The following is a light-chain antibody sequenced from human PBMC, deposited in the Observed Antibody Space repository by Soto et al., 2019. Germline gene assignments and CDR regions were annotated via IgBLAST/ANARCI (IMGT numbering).Light chain of an antibody. CDR3: QQRSNWPLT. CDR1: QSVSSH. CDR2: DAS. Sequence: EMVMTQSPATLSVSPGERATLSCRSSQSVSSHLAWYQQKPGQAPRLLIYDASNRATGIPARFSGSGSGTDFTLTISSLEPEDFAVYYCQQRSNWPLTFGGGTKVDIK. V-gene: IGKV3-11*01. J-gene: IGKJ4*01.